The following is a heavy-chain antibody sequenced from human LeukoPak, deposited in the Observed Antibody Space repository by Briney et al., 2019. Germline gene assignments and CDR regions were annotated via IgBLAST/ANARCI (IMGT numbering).Heavy chain of an antibody. V-gene: IGHV1-18*01. CDR3: ARGVGPPTWPVVVTALFDY. CDR1: GYTFTSYG. CDR2: ISAYNGNT. Sequence: ASVKVSCKASGYTFTSYGISWVRQAPGQGLEWMGWISAYNGNTNYAQKLQGRVTVTTDTSTSTAYMELRSLRSDDTAVYYCARGVGPPTWPVVVTALFDYWGQGTLVTVSS. D-gene: IGHD2-21*02. J-gene: IGHJ4*02.